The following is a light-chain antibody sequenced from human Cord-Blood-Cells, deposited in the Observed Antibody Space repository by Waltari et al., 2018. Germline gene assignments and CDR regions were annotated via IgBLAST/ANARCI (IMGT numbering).Light chain of an antibody. Sequence: DIQMTQSPSSLSASVGDRVTITCQASPDISNYLNWYQQKPGKAPKLLIYDASNLETGVASRFSGSGSVTDFTFTISSLQPEDIATYYCQQYDNLPLTFGGGTKVEIK. CDR3: QQYDNLPLT. CDR2: DAS. V-gene: IGKV1-33*01. CDR1: PDISNY. J-gene: IGKJ4*01.